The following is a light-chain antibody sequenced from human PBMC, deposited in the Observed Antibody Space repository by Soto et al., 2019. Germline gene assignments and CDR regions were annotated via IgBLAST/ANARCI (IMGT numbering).Light chain of an antibody. Sequence: QSVLTQPASVSGSPGQSITTFCTGTSSDVGGYNYVSWYQHHPGKAPKLMIYDVSNRPSGVSNRFSGSKSGNTASLSISGLQPEDEADYYCSSYRTSNTRQIVCGTGTKVTVL. V-gene: IGLV2-14*03. CDR1: SSDVGGYNY. J-gene: IGLJ1*01. CDR3: SSYRTSNTRQIV. CDR2: DVS.